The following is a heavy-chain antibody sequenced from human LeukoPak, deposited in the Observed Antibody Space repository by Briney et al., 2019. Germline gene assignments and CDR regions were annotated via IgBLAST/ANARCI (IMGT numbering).Heavy chain of an antibody. Sequence: ASVKVSCKASGYTFTSYDINWVRQAPGQGLEWMGWMNPNSGNTGYAQKFQGRVTITRNTSISTAYMELCSLRSEDTAVYYCARAPRITMVRGVIYWFDPWGQGTLVTVSS. D-gene: IGHD3-10*01. V-gene: IGHV1-8*03. J-gene: IGHJ5*02. CDR2: MNPNSGNT. CDR3: ARAPRITMVRGVIYWFDP. CDR1: GYTFTSYD.